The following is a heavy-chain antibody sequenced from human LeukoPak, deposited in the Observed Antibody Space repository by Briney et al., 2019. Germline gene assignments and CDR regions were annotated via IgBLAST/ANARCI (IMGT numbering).Heavy chain of an antibody. CDR3: ARGRLRFDY. Sequence: SETLSLTCTVSGGSVSSGSYYWSWIRQPPGKGLEWIGNHYYSGSTNYNPSLKSRVTISVDTSKNQFSLKLSSVTAADTAVYYCARGRLRFDYWGQGTLVTVSS. V-gene: IGHV4-61*01. CDR2: HYYSGST. J-gene: IGHJ4*02. CDR1: GGSVSSGSYY. D-gene: IGHD5-12*01.